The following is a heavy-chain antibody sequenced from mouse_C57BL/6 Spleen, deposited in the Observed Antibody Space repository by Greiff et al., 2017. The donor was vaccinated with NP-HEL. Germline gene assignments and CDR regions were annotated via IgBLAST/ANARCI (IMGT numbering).Heavy chain of an antibody. D-gene: IGHD2-1*01. J-gene: IGHJ2*01. CDR2: IHPNSGSN. V-gene: IGHV1-64*01. Sequence: QVQLQQPGAELVKPGASVKLSCKASGYTFTSYWMHWVKQRPGQGLEWIGMIHPNSGSNNYNDKFKSRATLTVDKSSSTAYMPISSLTSEESAVYYCARSHLLPPYYFDYWGQGTTLTFSS. CDR1: GYTFTSYW. CDR3: ARSHLLPPYYFDY.